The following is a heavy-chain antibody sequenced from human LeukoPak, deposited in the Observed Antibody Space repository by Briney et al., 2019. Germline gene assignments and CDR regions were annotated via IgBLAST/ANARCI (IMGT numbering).Heavy chain of an antibody. V-gene: IGHV3-23*01. CDR3: AKDYYGDYVESAFDI. Sequence: GRSLRLSCAASGFTFSSYAMSWVRQAPGKGLEWVSAISGSGGSTYYADSVKGRFTISRDNSKNTLYLQMNSLRAEDTAVYYCAKDYYGDYVESAFDIWGQGTMVTVSS. CDR2: ISGSGGST. D-gene: IGHD4-17*01. J-gene: IGHJ3*02. CDR1: GFTFSSYA.